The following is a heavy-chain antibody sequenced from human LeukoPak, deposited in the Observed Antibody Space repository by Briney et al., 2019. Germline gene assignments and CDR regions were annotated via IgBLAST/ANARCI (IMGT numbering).Heavy chain of an antibody. CDR3: ARGPTISETGYFDF. J-gene: IGHJ4*03. D-gene: IGHD1-1*01. V-gene: IGHV4-34*01. CDR1: GGSFSTYY. CDR2: INHRGDT. Sequence: SQTLSLTCAVYGGSFSTYYWSWIRQSPGKGLEWIAEINHRGDTNYNPSVKSRVTISVDTSKNQFSLKVRSLTAADTAVYYCARGPTISETGYFDFWGQGTLVTVSS.